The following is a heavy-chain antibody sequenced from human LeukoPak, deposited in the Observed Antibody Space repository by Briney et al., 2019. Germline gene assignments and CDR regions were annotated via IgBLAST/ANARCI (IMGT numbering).Heavy chain of an antibody. D-gene: IGHD2-15*01. Sequence: SVKVSCKASGGTFSSDEISWVRQAPGQGLEWMGGIIPMFGTANYAQKFQGRVTITADESTSTAYMELNSLRSEDTAMYYCARKYCGGGSCYNSRGWFDPWGQGTLVTVSS. J-gene: IGHJ5*02. CDR1: GGTFSSDE. CDR2: IIPMFGTA. CDR3: ARKYCGGGSCYNSRGWFDP. V-gene: IGHV1-69*13.